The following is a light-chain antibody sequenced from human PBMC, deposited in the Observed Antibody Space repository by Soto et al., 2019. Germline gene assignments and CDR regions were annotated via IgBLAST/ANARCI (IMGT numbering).Light chain of an antibody. CDR2: GAS. CDR1: QSVSSNY. J-gene: IGKJ1*01. Sequence: ETVLTQSPGTLSLSPGERATLSCRASQSVSSNYLAWYQHIPGQAPRLLIYGASTRATGIPDRFSGSGSGTDFTLTISRLEPEDSAVYYCQQFDRSLPSWTFGQGTKVE. CDR3: QQFDRSLPSWT. V-gene: IGKV3-20*01.